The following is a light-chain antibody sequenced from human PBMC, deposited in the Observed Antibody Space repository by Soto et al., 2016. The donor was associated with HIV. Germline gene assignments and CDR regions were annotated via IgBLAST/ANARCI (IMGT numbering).Light chain of an antibody. CDR3: NSRDSSGNHYV. Sequence: SSELTRDPAVSVALGQTVRITCQGDSLRRFHASWYQQRAGQAPVLVIFVNDYRPSGIPDRFSGSSSGNTASLTITGAQAEDEAVYYCNSRDSSGNHYVFGTGTRVTVL. J-gene: IGLJ1*01. CDR2: VND. CDR1: SLRRFH. V-gene: IGLV3-19*01.